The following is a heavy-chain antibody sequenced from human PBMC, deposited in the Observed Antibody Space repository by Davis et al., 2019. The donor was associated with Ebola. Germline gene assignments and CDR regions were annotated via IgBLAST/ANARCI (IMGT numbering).Heavy chain of an antibody. D-gene: IGHD2-15*01. Sequence: PGGSLRLSCAASGFHVKNNYMNWVRQAPGKGLEWVSVIYNAGNTDYAQSVRGRFTLSRDNSLTTLFLHMTNLRAEDTGVYYCARDGDSFLGVWGKGTTVIVSS. CDR3: ARDGDSFLGV. CDR2: IYNAGNT. J-gene: IGHJ6*04. V-gene: IGHV3-53*01. CDR1: GFHVKNNY.